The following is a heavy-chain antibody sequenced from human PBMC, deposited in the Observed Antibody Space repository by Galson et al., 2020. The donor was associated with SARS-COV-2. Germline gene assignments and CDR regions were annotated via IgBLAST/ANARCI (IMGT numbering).Heavy chain of an antibody. Sequence: GGSLRLSCTASGFTFGDYAMSWFRQAPGKGLEWVGFIRSKAYGGTTEYAASVKGRFTISRDDSKSIAYLQMNSLKTEDTAVYYCTRITRCSGGSCYLPWGWGQGTLVTVSS. D-gene: IGHD2-15*01. CDR1: GFTFGDYA. CDR2: IRSKAYGGTT. CDR3: TRITRCSGGSCYLPWG. J-gene: IGHJ4*02. V-gene: IGHV3-49*03.